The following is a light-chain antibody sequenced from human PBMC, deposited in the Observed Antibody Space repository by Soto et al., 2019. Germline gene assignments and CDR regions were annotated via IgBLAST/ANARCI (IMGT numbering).Light chain of an antibody. CDR1: QSVSSN. J-gene: IGKJ1*01. V-gene: IGKV3-15*01. Sequence: EILMTQSPATLSVSPGERATLSCRASQSVSSNLAWYQQKPGQAPRLFIYGASTRDTGIPARFSGSGSGTECTLTISSLHPDDFATYYCQQYNVYSRTFGQGTKVDIK. CDR3: QQYNVYSRT. CDR2: GAS.